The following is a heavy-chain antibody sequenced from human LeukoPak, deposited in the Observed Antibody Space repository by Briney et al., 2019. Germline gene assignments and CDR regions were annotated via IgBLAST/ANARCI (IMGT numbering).Heavy chain of an antibody. CDR2: MNPNSGNT. CDR3: ASLYGDYIEYAFDI. V-gene: IGHV1-8*01. D-gene: IGHD4-17*01. CDR1: GYTFTSYD. J-gene: IGHJ3*02. Sequence: ASVKVSCTASGYTFTSYDINWVRQATGQGLEWMGWMNPNSGNTGYAQKFQGRVTMTRNTSISTAYMELSSLRSEDTAVYYCASLYGDYIEYAFDIWGQGTMVTVSS.